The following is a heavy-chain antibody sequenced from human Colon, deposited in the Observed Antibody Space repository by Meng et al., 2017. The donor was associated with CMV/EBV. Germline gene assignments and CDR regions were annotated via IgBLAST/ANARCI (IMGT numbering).Heavy chain of an antibody. V-gene: IGHV3-21*01. J-gene: IGHJ5*02. CDR1: GFTFSSYS. CDR3: ARDGLWEGKIEGVPGADA. Sequence: GGSLRLSCAASGFTFSSYSMNWVRQAPGKGLEWVSSISSSSSYIYYADSVKGRFTVSRDNAKNSLYLQIDSLRPEDTAVYYCARDGLWEGKIEGVPGADAWGQGTLVTVSS. D-gene: IGHD1-26*01. CDR2: ISSSSSYI.